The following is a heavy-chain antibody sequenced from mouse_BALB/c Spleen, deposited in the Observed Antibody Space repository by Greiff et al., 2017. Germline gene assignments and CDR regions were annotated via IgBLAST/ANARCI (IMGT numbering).Heavy chain of an antibody. Sequence: VQLKESGAELVKPGASVKLSCTASGFNIKDTYMHWVKQRPEQGLEWIGRIDPANGNTKYDPKFQGKATITADTSSNTAYLQLSSLTSEDTAVYYCASHYYGSSPRYYAMDYWGQGTSVTVSS. CDR3: ASHYYGSSPRYYAMDY. D-gene: IGHD1-1*01. CDR1: GFNIKDTY. V-gene: IGHV14-3*02. J-gene: IGHJ4*01. CDR2: IDPANGNT.